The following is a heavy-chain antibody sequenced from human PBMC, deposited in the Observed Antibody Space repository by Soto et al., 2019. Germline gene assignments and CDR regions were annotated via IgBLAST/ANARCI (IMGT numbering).Heavy chain of an antibody. D-gene: IGHD3-10*01. CDR1: GGSISSGGYC. Sequence: QVQLQESGPGLVKPSQTLSLTCTVSGGSISSGGYCWSWIRQHPGKGLEWIGYIYYSGSTYYNPSLKSRVTISVDTSKNQFSLKLSCVTAADTAVYYCARDGGGYYGSGSYYALDYWGQGTLVTVSS. CDR2: IYYSGST. V-gene: IGHV4-31*03. CDR3: ARDGGGYYGSGSYYALDY. J-gene: IGHJ4*02.